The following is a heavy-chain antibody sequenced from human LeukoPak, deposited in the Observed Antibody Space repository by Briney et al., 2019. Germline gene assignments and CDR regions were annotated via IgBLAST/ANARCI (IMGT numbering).Heavy chain of an antibody. Sequence: PSETLSLTCTVSGGPISSSSYYWGWIRQPPGKGLEWIGSIYYSGSTYYNPSLKSRVTISVDTSKNQFFLKLSSVTAADTAVYYCAREDPSPHSGYVLWGQGTLVTVSS. V-gene: IGHV4-39*07. CDR3: AREDPSPHSGYVL. J-gene: IGHJ4*02. CDR1: GGPISSSSYY. D-gene: IGHD5-12*01. CDR2: IYYSGST.